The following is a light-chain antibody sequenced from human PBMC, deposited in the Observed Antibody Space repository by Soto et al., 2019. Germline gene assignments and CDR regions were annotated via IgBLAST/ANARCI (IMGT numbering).Light chain of an antibody. CDR2: GAS. CDR1: QGVSGTY. V-gene: IGKV3-20*01. CDR3: QLYGSSRRYT. Sequence: DIVLTQSPGTLSLSPGERATLSCRASQGVSGTYLAWYQQKPGQAPRVLIYGASIRAAGIPDRFSGSGSGTAFTLTINRLEHEDFAVYYCQLYGSSRRYTFGQGTKLEIK. J-gene: IGKJ2*01.